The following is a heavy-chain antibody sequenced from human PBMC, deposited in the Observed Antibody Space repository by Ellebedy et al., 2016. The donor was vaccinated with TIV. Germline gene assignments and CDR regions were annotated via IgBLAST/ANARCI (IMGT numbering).Heavy chain of an antibody. CDR3: AREDGNNSGWYFDL. CDR1: GFTFSSSW. J-gene: IGHJ2*01. D-gene: IGHD5-24*01. V-gene: IGHV3-74*01. Sequence: PGGSLRLSCTASGFTFSSSWMHWVRQVPGKGLVWVSRLNSDGESIRYADSVKGRFTISRDNAKNTLYLQMNSLRVEDTAVYYCAREDGNNSGWYFDLWGRGTLVTVSS. CDR2: LNSDGESI.